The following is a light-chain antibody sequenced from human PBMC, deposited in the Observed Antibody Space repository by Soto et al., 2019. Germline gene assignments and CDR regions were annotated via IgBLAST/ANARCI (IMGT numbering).Light chain of an antibody. Sequence: QSVLTHPPSASGSPGQSFTISCTGTSIDVGGYNYVSWYQHHPGKAPKLMIYEVSKRPSGVPDRFSGSKSGNTASLTVSGLQAEDEADYYCSSYAGSNNLVFGGGTQLTVL. V-gene: IGLV2-8*01. CDR1: SIDVGGYNY. J-gene: IGLJ2*01. CDR2: EVS. CDR3: SSYAGSNNLV.